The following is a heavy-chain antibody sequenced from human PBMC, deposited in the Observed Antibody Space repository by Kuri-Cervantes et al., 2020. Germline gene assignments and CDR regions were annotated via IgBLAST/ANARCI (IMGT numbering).Heavy chain of an antibody. CDR1: GGTFSRYA. CDR3: ARGVGATRDYYYYYYMDV. V-gene: IGHV1-69*13. D-gene: IGHD1-26*01. J-gene: IGHJ6*03. Sequence: SVKVSCKAFGGTFSRYAISWVRQAPGQGLEWMGGIIPIFGTTNYAQKFQGRVTITADESTSTVYMELSSLRSEDTAVYYCARGVGATRDYYYYYYMDVWGKGTTVTVSS. CDR2: IIPIFGTT.